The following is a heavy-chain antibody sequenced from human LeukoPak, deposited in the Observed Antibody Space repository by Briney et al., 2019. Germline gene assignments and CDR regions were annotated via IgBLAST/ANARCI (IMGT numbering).Heavy chain of an antibody. D-gene: IGHD2-2*01. V-gene: IGHV3-33*01. J-gene: IGHJ6*02. CDR3: AREEIVVVPDAAYYYGMDV. CDR2: IWYDGSNK. CDR1: GFTFSSYG. Sequence: GGSLRLSCAASGFTFSSYGMHWVRQAPGKGLEWVAVIWYDGSNKYYADSVKGRFTISRDNSKNTLYLQMNSLRAEDTAVYYCAREEIVVVPDAAYYYGMDVWGQGTTVTVSS.